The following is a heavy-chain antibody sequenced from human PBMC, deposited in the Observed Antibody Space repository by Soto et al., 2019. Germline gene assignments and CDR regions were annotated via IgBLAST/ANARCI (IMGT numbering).Heavy chain of an antibody. Sequence: QVQLVQSGAEVKKPGASVKVSCKASGYTFTSYDINWVRQATGQGLEWMGWMNPNSGNTGYAQKVQGRVTMTRNTSISTAYMELSSLRSEDPAVYYCYLNYYDSSGPYPGGGQGTLVTVSS. J-gene: IGHJ4*02. CDR2: MNPNSGNT. D-gene: IGHD3-22*01. CDR3: YLNYYDSSGPYPG. CDR1: GYTFTSYD. V-gene: IGHV1-8*01.